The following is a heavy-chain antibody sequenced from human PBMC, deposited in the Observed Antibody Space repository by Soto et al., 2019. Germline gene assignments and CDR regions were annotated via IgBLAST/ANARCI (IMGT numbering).Heavy chain of an antibody. J-gene: IGHJ6*02. CDR2: TYYRSKWYN. Sequence: SQTLSLTCAISGDSVSSKSAAWNWIRQSPSRGLEWLGRTYYRSKWYNDYAVSVKSRITINPDTSKNQFSLQLNSVTPEDTAVYYCARDRVRRWLANNYHYYGMDVWGQGTTVTVSS. V-gene: IGHV6-1*01. CDR3: ARDRVRRWLANNYHYYGMDV. D-gene: IGHD6-19*01. CDR1: GDSVSSKSAA.